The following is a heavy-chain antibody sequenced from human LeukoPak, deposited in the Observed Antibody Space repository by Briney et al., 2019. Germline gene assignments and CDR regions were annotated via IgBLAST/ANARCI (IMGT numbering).Heavy chain of an antibody. V-gene: IGHV4-39*01. D-gene: IGHD5-18*01. CDR3: ARSRGYSYAHDF. J-gene: IGHJ4*02. Sequence: SETLSLTCTVSGGSMSDSSTYYWGWVRQPPGKGLEWIGGMFYSGSTHFNPSLKGRVTISVDTSKNQFSLKLSSVTAADTALYYCARSRGYSYAHDFWGQGTLVTVSS. CDR2: MFYSGST. CDR1: GGSMSDSSTYY.